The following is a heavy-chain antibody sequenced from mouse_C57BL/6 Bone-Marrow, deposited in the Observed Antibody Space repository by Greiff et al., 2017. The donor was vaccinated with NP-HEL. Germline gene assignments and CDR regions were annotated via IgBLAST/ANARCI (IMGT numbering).Heavy chain of an antibody. Sequence: QVQLKESGAELARPGASVKLSCKASGYTFTSYGISWVKQRTGQGLEWIGEIYPRSGNTYYNEKFKGKATLTADKSSSTAYMELRSLTSEDSAVYFCARLQLLRYQYYFDYWGQGTTLTVSS. V-gene: IGHV1-81*01. CDR3: ARLQLLRYQYYFDY. D-gene: IGHD1-1*01. J-gene: IGHJ2*01. CDR2: IYPRSGNT. CDR1: GYTFTSYG.